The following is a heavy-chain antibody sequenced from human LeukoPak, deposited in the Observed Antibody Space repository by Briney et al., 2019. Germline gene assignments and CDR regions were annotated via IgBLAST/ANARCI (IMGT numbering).Heavy chain of an antibody. J-gene: IGHJ6*02. V-gene: IGHV3-48*03. D-gene: IGHD6-19*01. CDR2: ISSSGSTI. CDR1: GFTFSSYE. CDR3: ARVGSGWLDYYYYGMDV. Sequence: GGSLRLSCAASGFTFSSYEMNCVRQAPGKGLEWVSYISSSGSTIYYADSVKGRFTISRDNAKNSLYLQMNSLRAEDTAVYYCARVGSGWLDYYYYGMDVWGQGTTVTVSS.